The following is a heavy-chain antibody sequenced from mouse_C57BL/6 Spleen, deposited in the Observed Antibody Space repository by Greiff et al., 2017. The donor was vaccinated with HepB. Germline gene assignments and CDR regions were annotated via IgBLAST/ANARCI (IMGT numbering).Heavy chain of an antibody. V-gene: IGHV1-82*01. CDR1: GYAFSSSW. D-gene: IGHD2-4*01. Sequence: QVHVKQSGPELVKPGASVKISCKASGYAFSSSWMNWVKQRPGKGLEWIGRIYPGDGDTNYNGKCKGKATLTADKSSSTADMQLSSLTSEDSAVYFCARWGDYDVYAMDYWGQGTSVTVSS. CDR2: IYPGDGDT. J-gene: IGHJ4*01. CDR3: ARWGDYDVYAMDY.